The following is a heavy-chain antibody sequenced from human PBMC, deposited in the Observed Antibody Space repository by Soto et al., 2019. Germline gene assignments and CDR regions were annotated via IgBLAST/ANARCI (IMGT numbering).Heavy chain of an antibody. J-gene: IGHJ4*02. CDR2: IIPIFGTA. CDR1: GGTFSSYA. D-gene: IGHD5-12*01. V-gene: IGHV1-69*12. CDR3: AIRRDGYNPTSAFDY. Sequence: QVQLVQSGAEVKKPGSSVKVSCKASGGTFSSYAISWVRQAPGQGLEWMGGIIPIFGTANYAQRFQGRVTIXXDXAXXTAYRELSSLRSEDTAVYYCAIRRDGYNPTSAFDYWGQGTLVTVSS.